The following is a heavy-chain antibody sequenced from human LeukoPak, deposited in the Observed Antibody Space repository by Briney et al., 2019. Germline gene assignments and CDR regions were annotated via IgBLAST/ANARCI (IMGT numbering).Heavy chain of an antibody. CDR1: GGTFSSYA. J-gene: IGHJ6*03. CDR3: ARAGATYYYYYMDV. CDR2: INPNSGGT. V-gene: IGHV1-2*02. D-gene: IGHD1-26*01. Sequence: ASVKVSCKASGGTFSSYAISWVRQAPGQGLEWMGWINPNSGGTNYAQKFQGRVTMTRDTSISTAYMELSRLRSDDTAVYYCARAGATYYYYYMDVWGKGTTVTVSS.